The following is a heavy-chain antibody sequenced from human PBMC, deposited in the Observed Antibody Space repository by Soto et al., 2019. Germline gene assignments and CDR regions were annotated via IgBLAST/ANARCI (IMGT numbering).Heavy chain of an antibody. Sequence: SETLSLTCTVSGGSISSYYWSWIRQPPGKGLEWIGYIYYSGSTNYNPSLKSRVTISVDTSKNQFSLKLSSVTAADTAVYYCARSKSLFGDRTWHFDYWGQGTLVTVAS. CDR1: GGSISSYY. CDR2: IYYSGST. V-gene: IGHV4-59*08. D-gene: IGHD3-10*01. J-gene: IGHJ4*02. CDR3: ARSKSLFGDRTWHFDY.